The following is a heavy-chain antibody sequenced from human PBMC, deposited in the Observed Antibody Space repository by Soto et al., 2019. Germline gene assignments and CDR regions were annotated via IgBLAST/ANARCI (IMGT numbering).Heavy chain of an antibody. Sequence: EVQVLESGGGLAQPGGSLRLSCATSGFTFSNFWMSWVRQAPGKGLEWVANIKEDGSEKYYVDSVKGRFTISRDSAKKSLYLQMDSLRAEDTAVYYCARLRKGGYCDYWGQGALVTVST. CDR3: ARLRKGGYCDY. CDR2: IKEDGSEK. V-gene: IGHV3-7*03. CDR1: GFTFSNFW. D-gene: IGHD1-26*01. J-gene: IGHJ4*02.